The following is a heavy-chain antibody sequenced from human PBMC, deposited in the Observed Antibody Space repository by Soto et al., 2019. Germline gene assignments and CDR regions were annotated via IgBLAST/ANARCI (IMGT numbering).Heavy chain of an antibody. CDR2: ITGSGSTT. CDR1: GFTFSSYA. J-gene: IGHJ4*02. Sequence: EVQLMESGGGLVQPGGSLRLSCAASGFTFSSYAMSWVRQAPGKGMEWVSVITGSGSTTYYADSVKGRFTTSRDNSKTTPYLQMNSLRAEDTAVYYCARRGGALGYWGQGTLVTVSS. D-gene: IGHD3-16*01. CDR3: ARRGGALGY. V-gene: IGHV3-23*01.